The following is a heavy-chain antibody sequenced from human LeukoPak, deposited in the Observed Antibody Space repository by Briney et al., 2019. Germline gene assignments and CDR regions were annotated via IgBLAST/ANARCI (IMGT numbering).Heavy chain of an antibody. V-gene: IGHV3-74*01. CDR3: ARASYSSGWYFDY. CDR2: INSDGSSI. Sequence: GGSLRLSCAASGFTFSSYWMHWVRQAPGKGLVWVSRINSDGSSISYADSVKGRFTISRDNAKNTLYLQMNSLRAEDTAVYYSARASYSSGWYFDYWGQGTLVTVSS. J-gene: IGHJ4*02. D-gene: IGHD6-19*01. CDR1: GFTFSSYW.